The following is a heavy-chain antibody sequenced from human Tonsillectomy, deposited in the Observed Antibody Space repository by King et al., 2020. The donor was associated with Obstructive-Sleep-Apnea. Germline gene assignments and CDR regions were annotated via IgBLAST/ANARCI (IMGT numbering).Heavy chain of an antibody. D-gene: IGHD6-13*01. CDR3: AKMGQQLVLDWFDP. CDR1: GCTFSSYA. V-gene: IGHV3-23*04. Sequence: VQLVESGGGLVQPGGSLRLSCAASGCTFSSYAMSWVRQAPGKGLEWVSAISGSGAGTYYADSVKGRFTISRDKSKNTLYLQMNSLRAEDTAVYYCAKMGQQLVLDWFDPWGQGTLVTVSS. CDR2: ISGSGAGT. J-gene: IGHJ5*02.